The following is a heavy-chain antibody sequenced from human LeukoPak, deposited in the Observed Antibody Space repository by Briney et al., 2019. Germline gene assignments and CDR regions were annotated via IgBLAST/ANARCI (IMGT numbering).Heavy chain of an antibody. CDR1: GFTFSSYG. J-gene: IGHJ3*02. CDR3: AKDPSSEIVVALGAFDI. Sequence: QSGGSLRLSCAASGFTFSSYGMHWVRQAPGKGLEWVAVISYDGSNKYYADSVKGRFTISGDNSKNTLYLQMNSLRAEDTAVYYCAKDPSSEIVVALGAFDIWGQGTMVTVSS. D-gene: IGHD3-22*01. CDR2: ISYDGSNK. V-gene: IGHV3-30*18.